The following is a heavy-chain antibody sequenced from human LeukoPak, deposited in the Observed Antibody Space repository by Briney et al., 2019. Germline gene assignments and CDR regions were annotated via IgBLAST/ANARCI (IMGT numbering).Heavy chain of an antibody. CDR2: INPNSGGT. CDR1: GYTFTGYY. CDR3: ARDKSWDY. J-gene: IGHJ4*02. V-gene: IGHV1-2*02. Sequence: ASVKLSCKASGYTFTGYYIHGGRQAPRQGLEWMGWINPNSGGTNYAQNFQGRVTMTRDTSISTAYMELSRLRSDDTAVYYCARDKSWDYWGQGTLVTVSS.